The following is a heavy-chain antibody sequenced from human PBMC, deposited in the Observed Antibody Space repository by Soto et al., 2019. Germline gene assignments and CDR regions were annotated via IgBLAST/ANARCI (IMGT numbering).Heavy chain of an antibody. Sequence: GGSLRLSCAASGFTFSNAWMNWVRQAPGKGLEWVGRIKSKTDGGKTDYAAPVKGRFTISRDDSKNTLYLQMNSLKTEDTAVYYCTTDQGGQQLAQYYYYYGMDVWGQGTTVTVSS. CDR3: TTDQGGQQLAQYYYYYGMDV. CDR1: GFTFSNAW. CDR2: IKSKTDGGKT. D-gene: IGHD6-13*01. J-gene: IGHJ6*02. V-gene: IGHV3-15*07.